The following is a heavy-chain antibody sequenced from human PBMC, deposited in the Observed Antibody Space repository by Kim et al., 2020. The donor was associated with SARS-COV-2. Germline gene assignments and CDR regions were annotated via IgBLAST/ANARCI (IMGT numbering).Heavy chain of an antibody. D-gene: IGHD3-10*01. CDR1: GYTFTRYG. J-gene: IGHJ6*02. Sequence: ASVKVSCKASGYTFTRYGMHWVRQAPGQGLEWMGWINTNTGNPTYAQGFTGRFVFSLDTSVSTACLQISSLKADDTAVYYCARGSGKTNYYGMDVWGQGTTVTVAS. CDR2: INTNTGNP. CDR3: ARGSGKTNYYGMDV. V-gene: IGHV7-4-1*02.